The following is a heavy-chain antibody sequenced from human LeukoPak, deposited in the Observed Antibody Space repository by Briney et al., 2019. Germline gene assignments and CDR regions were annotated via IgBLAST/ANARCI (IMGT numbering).Heavy chain of an antibody. V-gene: IGHV3-23*01. CDR1: GFAFSSYA. J-gene: IGHJ4*02. Sequence: GGSLRLSCAASGFAFSSYAMSWVRQAPGKGLQWVSALSGSGGSTYYADSVKGRFTISRDNSKNTLYLQMNSLRAEDTAVYYCAKDLSGSYDYWGQGTLVTVSS. D-gene: IGHD1-26*01. CDR2: LSGSGGST. CDR3: AKDLSGSYDY.